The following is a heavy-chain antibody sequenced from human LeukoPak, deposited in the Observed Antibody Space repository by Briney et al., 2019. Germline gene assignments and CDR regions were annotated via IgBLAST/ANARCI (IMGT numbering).Heavy chain of an antibody. CDR3: ARAFGEYA. D-gene: IGHD3-10*01. CDR1: GYTFTKYY. J-gene: IGHJ5*02. V-gene: IGHV1-46*01. Sequence: GASVKVSCKASGYTFTKYYIHWVRQAPGQGLEWMGVINSNSGGTTYTQKFLGRVTMTRDTSTSTAYMELSSLRSEDTAVYYCARAFGEYAWGQGTLVTVSS. CDR2: INSNSGGT.